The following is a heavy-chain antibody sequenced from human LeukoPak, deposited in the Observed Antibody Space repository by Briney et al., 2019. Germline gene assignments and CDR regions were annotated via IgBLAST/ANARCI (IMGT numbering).Heavy chain of an antibody. CDR2: VKSKTDGGAI. CDR1: GFTLSNAW. J-gene: IGHJ4*02. D-gene: IGHD6-19*01. Sequence: GGSLRLSCVASGFTLSNAWTSCVRQAPGKGLEWVGRVKSKTDGGAIDYAAPGKGRFTISGDDSKSTLFLQVNSLRVEDTAVYYCASSGYYRIYYFDYWGQGTLVTVSS. V-gene: IGHV3-15*01. CDR3: ASSGYYRIYYFDY.